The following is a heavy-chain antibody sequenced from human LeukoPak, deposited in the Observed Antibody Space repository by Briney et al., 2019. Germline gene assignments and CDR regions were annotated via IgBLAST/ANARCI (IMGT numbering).Heavy chain of an antibody. J-gene: IGHJ4*02. CDR2: ISVYNGST. V-gene: IGHV1-18*01. Sequence: ASVKVSCKASGYTFTSYGISWVRQAPGQGLEWMGWISVYNGSTNYAQKLQGRVTMTTDTSTSTAYMELRSLRSDDTAVYYCTTRGGSFSIFDYWGQGTLVTVSS. CDR1: GYTFTSYG. CDR3: TTRGGSFSIFDY. D-gene: IGHD1-26*01.